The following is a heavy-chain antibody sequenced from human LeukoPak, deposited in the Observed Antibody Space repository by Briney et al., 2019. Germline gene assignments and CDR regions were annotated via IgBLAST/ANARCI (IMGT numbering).Heavy chain of an antibody. CDR2: IIPIFGTA. CDR1: GGTFSSYA. V-gene: IGHV1-69*06. J-gene: IGHJ4*02. D-gene: IGHD3-22*01. CDR3: ARDYYYDSSGYSPFDF. Sequence: GGSLRLSCEASGGTFSSYAINWVRQAPGQGLEWMGGIIPIFGTANYAQKFQGRVTITADTPTTTAYMELSSLRPDDTAVYYCARDYYYDSSGYSPFDFWGQGTLVTVSS.